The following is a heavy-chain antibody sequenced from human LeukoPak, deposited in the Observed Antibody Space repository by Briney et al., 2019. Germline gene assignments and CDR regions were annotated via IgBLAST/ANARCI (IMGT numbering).Heavy chain of an antibody. CDR1: GFTFSSYA. J-gene: IGHJ4*02. CDR3: AKDKGADFYYFDY. D-gene: IGHD3-3*01. Sequence: QPGGSLRLSCAASGFTFSSYAMSWVRQAPGKGLEWVSAISGSGGSTYYADSVKGRFTISRDNSKDTLYLQMNSLRAEDTAVYYCAKDKGADFYYFDYWGQGTLVTVSS. V-gene: IGHV3-23*01. CDR2: ISGSGGST.